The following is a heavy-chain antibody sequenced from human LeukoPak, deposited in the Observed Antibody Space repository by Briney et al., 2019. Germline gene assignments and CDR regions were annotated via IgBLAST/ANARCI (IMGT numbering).Heavy chain of an antibody. CDR3: ATGGWLPPFDY. J-gene: IGHJ4*02. CDR2: IYSSGHTI. D-gene: IGHD5-12*01. CDR1: GFAFSSYE. Sequence: GGSLRLSCTASGFAFSSYEMNWVRQAPGKGLEWVSYIYSSGHTIYYADSVKGRFTISRDNAKNSLYLQMNSLRAEDTAVYYCATGGWLPPFDYWGQGTLVTVST. V-gene: IGHV3-48*03.